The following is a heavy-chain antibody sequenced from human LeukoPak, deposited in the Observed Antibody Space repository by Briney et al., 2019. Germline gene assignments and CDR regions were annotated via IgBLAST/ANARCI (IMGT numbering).Heavy chain of an antibody. CDR2: IYNDGST. Sequence: PGGSLRLSCAASGFTFSSSYMSWVRQAPGKGLEWVSIIYNDGSTYYADSMEGRFTISRDNSKNTLYLQVNSLRAEDTAMYYCARNILFAFDIWGQGTMVTVSS. J-gene: IGHJ3*02. CDR1: GFTFSSSY. CDR3: ARNILFAFDI. D-gene: IGHD2/OR15-2a*01. V-gene: IGHV3-53*01.